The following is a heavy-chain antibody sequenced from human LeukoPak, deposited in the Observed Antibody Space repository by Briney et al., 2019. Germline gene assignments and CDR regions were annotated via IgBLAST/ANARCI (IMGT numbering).Heavy chain of an antibody. D-gene: IGHD6-13*01. J-gene: IGHJ4*02. CDR3: ARDVAAAGTGY. CDR2: INPNGGGT. V-gene: IGHV1-2*06. CDR1: GYTFTGYY. Sequence: ASVKVSCRASGYTFTGYYMHWVRQAPGQGREWMGRINPNGGGTNYAQKFQGRVTMTRDTSISTAYMELSRLRSDDTAVYYCARDVAAAGTGYWGQGTLVTVSS.